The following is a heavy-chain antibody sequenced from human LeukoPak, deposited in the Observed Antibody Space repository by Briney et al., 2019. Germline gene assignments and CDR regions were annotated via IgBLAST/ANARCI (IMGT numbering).Heavy chain of an antibody. V-gene: IGHV3-23*01. CDR1: GFTFSTYA. CDR3: AKYPPGSLNGYYYLDY. D-gene: IGHD3-3*01. CDR2: ISGGGGST. Sequence: GGSLRLSCAASGFTFSTYAMSWVRQAPGKGLEWVSGISGGGGSTYYADSVKGRFTTSRDNSKNTLYLQMNSLRAEDTAVYFCAKYPPGSLNGYYYLDYWGLGTLVTVSS. J-gene: IGHJ4*02.